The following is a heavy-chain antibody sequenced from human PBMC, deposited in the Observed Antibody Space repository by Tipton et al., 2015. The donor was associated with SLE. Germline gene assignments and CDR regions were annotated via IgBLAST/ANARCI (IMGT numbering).Heavy chain of an antibody. Sequence: TLSLTCAVYGGSFSDYSWSWIRQPPGKGLEWIGEINHSGSTNYNPSLKSRVTLSLDTSKNQFSLRLSSVTAADTAGYYCARDCTTGVCYSTSFDFWGQGALVPVSP. J-gene: IGHJ4*02. V-gene: IGHV4-34*01. CDR1: GGSFSDYS. D-gene: IGHD2-8*01. CDR2: INHSGST. CDR3: ARDCTTGVCYSTSFDF.